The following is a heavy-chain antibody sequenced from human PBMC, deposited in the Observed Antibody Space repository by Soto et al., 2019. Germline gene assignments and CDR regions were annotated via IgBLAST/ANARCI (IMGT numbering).Heavy chain of an antibody. CDR1: GFTFSDYW. J-gene: IGHJ4*02. Sequence: EVHLVESGGGLVQPGGSLRLSCAASGFTFSDYWMRCVRQAPVKGLEWVATIKHDGGEQYYVDSVKGRFIISRDNAKNSLYLQLNSLRADYTAVYYCVTNVRGSSFDYWGRGTLVTVSS. D-gene: IGHD3-10*01. CDR2: IKHDGGEQ. CDR3: VTNVRGSSFDY. V-gene: IGHV3-7*05.